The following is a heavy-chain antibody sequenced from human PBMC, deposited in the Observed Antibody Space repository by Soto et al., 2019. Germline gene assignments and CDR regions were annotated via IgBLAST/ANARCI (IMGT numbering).Heavy chain of an antibody. V-gene: IGHV5-51*01. J-gene: IGHJ4*02. CDR2: IYPGDSDT. CDR3: ARHKGDCISTSCYPGY. CDR1: GYSFTSYW. D-gene: IGHD2-2*01. Sequence: GESLKISCKGSGYSFTSYWIGWVRQMPGKGLEWMGIIYPGDSDTRYSPSFQGQVTISADKSISTAYLQWSSLKASDTAMYYCARHKGDCISTSCYPGYWGQGTLVTVSS.